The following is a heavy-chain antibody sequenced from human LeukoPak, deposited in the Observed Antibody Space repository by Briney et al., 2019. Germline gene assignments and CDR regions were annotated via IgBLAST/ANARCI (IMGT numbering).Heavy chain of an antibody. CDR1: VGTFSSYA. V-gene: IGHV1-69*04. CDR2: IIPSLGIA. J-gene: IGHJ5*02. D-gene: IGHD2-21*02. Sequence: GASVKVSCKASVGTFSSYAISWVRQAPGQGLEWMVKIIPSLGIANYAQKLQGRVTITADKSTSTAYMELSSLRSEDTAVYYCAISPSSVVGTAILSAWGQGTLVTVSS. CDR3: AISPSSVVGTAILSA.